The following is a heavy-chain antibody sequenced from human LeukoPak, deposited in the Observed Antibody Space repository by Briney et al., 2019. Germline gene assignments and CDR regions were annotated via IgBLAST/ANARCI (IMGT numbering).Heavy chain of an antibody. Sequence: PSETLSLTCTVSGGSVSSGSYYWSWIRQPPGKGLECIGYIYYSGSTNYSPSLKSRVTISVDTSKNQFSLKLTSVTAADTAVYYCASVRSGRYYFDYWGQGTLVTVSS. D-gene: IGHD5-24*01. J-gene: IGHJ4*02. CDR3: ASVRSGRYYFDY. CDR2: IYYSGST. V-gene: IGHV4-61*01. CDR1: GGSVSSGSYY.